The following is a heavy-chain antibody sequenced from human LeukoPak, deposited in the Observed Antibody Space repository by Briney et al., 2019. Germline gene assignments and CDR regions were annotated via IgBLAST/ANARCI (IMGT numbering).Heavy chain of an antibody. CDR2: IQYDGSQK. V-gene: IGHV3-30*02. J-gene: IGHJ4*02. CDR1: GFTFSSYG. Sequence: GGSLRLSCAASGFTFSSYGMHWVRQAPGKGLEWVAFIQYDGSQKYYADSVKGRFTISRDNSKNTLYLQMNSLRGEDTAVYYCARGNFYSGSGSSPLDYWGQGTLVTVSS. CDR3: ARGNFYSGSGSSPLDY. D-gene: IGHD3-10*01.